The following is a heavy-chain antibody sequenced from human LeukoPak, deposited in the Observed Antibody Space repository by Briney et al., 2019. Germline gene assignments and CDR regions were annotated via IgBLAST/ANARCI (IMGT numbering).Heavy chain of an antibody. CDR1: GGSISSYY. J-gene: IGHJ6*02. CDR2: IYHSGST. D-gene: IGHD2-15*01. CDR3: ARVHCSGGSCYEGGYYYYGMDV. Sequence: PSETLSLTCTVSGGSISSYYWSWIRQPPGKGLEWIGYIYHSGSTYYNPSLKSRVTISVDRSKNQFSLKLSSVTAADTAVYYCARVHCSGGSCYEGGYYYYGMDVWGQGTTVTVSS. V-gene: IGHV4-59*12.